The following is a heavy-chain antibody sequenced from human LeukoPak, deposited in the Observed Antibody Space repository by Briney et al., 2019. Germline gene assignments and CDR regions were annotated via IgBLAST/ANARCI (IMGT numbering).Heavy chain of an antibody. CDR3: ARAPPYSSASWGYYGMDV. D-gene: IGHD6-6*01. V-gene: IGHV3-13*01. J-gene: IGHJ6*02. Sequence: GGSLRLSCAASGFTFSSYDMHWVRQTTGKGLEWVSPIGIAGDTYYPGSVKGRFTISRENAKNSLYLQMNSLRAGDTAVYYCARAPPYSSASWGYYGMDVWGQGTTVTVSS. CDR1: GFTFSSYD. CDR2: IGIAGDT.